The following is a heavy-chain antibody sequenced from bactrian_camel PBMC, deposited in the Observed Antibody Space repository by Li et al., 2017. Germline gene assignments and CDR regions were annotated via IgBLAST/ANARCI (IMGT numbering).Heavy chain of an antibody. CDR1: GSVDSTYC. CDR3: AAPRRRGVTQKCYFSDYPTGRD. CDR2: IDNDGST. Sequence: VQLVESGGDSVEAGGSLRLSCTASGSVDSTYCMGWVRQVSRKEFEMVAAIDNDGSTTFADSVKGRFTISKDNAKNTLYLQMNDLKPEDTATYYCAAPRRRGVTQKCYFSDYPTGRDWGQGTQVTVS. D-gene: IGHD4*01. J-gene: IGHJ4*01. V-gene: IGHV3S42*01.